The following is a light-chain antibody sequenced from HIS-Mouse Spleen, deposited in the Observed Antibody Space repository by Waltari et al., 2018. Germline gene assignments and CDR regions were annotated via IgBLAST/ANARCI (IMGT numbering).Light chain of an antibody. J-gene: IGLJ2*01. V-gene: IGLV2-14*03. CDR1: RSAVGGYTY. CDR3: SSYTSSSTEV. CDR2: DVS. Sequence: QSALTQPASVSGSPGQSITISCTGTRSAVGGYTYVSWYQQHPGKAPKLMIYDVSNRPSGVSNRFSGSKSGNTASLTISGLQAEDEADYYCSSYTSSSTEVFGGGTKLTVL.